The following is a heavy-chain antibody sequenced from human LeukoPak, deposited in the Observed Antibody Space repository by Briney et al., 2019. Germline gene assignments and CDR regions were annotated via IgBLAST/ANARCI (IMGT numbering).Heavy chain of an antibody. J-gene: IGHJ6*02. V-gene: IGHV1-2*02. Sequence: ASVKVSCKASGYTFTGYYLHWVRQAPGQGLEWMGWINPNSGGTNYAQKFQGRVTMTRDTSISTAYMEVSRVRSDDTGVYYCARSGPAAPDYGMDVWGQGTTVTVSS. D-gene: IGHD2-2*01. CDR2: INPNSGGT. CDR1: GYTFTGYY. CDR3: ARSGPAAPDYGMDV.